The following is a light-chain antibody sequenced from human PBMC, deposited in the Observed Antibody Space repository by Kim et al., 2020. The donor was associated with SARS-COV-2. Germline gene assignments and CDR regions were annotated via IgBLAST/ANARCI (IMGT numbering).Light chain of an antibody. CDR3: QSYDSSLSDSV. J-gene: IGLJ3*02. CDR2: GNT. Sequence: GVTISGTGSSSNIGAGYDLQWYQQLPGTAPKLLIDGNTNRPSGVPDRFSASRSGTSASLAITGLRAEDEAVYFCQSYDSSLSDSVFGGGTQLTVL. V-gene: IGLV1-40*01. CDR1: SSNIGAGYD.